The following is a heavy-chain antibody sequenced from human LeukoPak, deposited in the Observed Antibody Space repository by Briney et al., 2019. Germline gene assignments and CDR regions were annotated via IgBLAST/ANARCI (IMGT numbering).Heavy chain of an antibody. J-gene: IGHJ6*02. CDR3: ASTTGATVYYYYYGMDV. D-gene: IGHD1-26*01. CDR2: ISDSGFNT. Sequence: GGSLRLSCEVSGITFSIYTMNWVRQAPGKGLEWVSGISDSGFNTYYADSVKGRFTISRDNSKNTLYLQMNSLRAEDTAVYYCASTTGATVYYYYYGMDVWGQGTTVTVSS. V-gene: IGHV3-23*01. CDR1: GITFSIYT.